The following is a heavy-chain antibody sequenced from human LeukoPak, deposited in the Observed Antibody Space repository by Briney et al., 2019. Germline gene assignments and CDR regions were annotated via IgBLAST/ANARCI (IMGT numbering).Heavy chain of an antibody. Sequence: ASVKVSCKASGYTFTSYGISWVRQAPGQGLEWMGWISAYNGNTNYAQKLQGRVTMTIDTSTSTAYMGLRSLRSDDTAVYYCARAGDHASGDFDYWGQGTLVTVSS. J-gene: IGHJ4*02. D-gene: IGHD7-27*01. CDR1: GYTFTSYG. CDR3: ARAGDHASGDFDY. V-gene: IGHV1-18*01. CDR2: ISAYNGNT.